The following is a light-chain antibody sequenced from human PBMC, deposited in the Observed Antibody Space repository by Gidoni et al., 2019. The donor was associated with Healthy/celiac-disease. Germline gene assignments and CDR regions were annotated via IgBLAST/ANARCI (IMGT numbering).Light chain of an antibody. J-gene: IGKJ1*01. CDR1: QSVSSSY. CDR2: GAS. CDR3: QQYGSLWT. V-gene: IGKV3-20*01. Sequence: EIGLTQPPGTLSLSPGERATLSCRASQSVSSSYLAWYQQKPGQAPRLLIYGASSRATGIPDRFSGSGSGTDFTLTISRLEPEDFAVYYCQQYGSLWTFXQXTKVXIK.